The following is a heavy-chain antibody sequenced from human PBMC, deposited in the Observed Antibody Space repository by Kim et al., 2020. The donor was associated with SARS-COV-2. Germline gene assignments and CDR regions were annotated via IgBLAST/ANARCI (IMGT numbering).Heavy chain of an antibody. CDR3: AVVRNYYDSSGYYIAYYF. CDR2: IYYSGST. Sequence: SETLSLTCTVSGGSISSYYWSWIRQPPGKGLEWIWYIYYSGSTNYNPSLKSRVTISVDTSTNQFSLKLSFVTAADTAVSYCAVVRNYYDSSGYYIAYYF. D-gene: IGHD3-22*01. V-gene: IGHV4-59*01. CDR1: GGSISSYY. J-gene: IGHJ4*01.